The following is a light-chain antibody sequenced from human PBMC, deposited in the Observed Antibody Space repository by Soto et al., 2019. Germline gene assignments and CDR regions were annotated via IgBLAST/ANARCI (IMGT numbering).Light chain of an antibody. CDR2: DAS. CDR3: QQRSNYT. CDR1: QSVSSN. V-gene: IGKV3-11*01. J-gene: IGKJ4*01. Sequence: EIVMTQSPATLSVSPGERATLSCRASQSVSSNLAWYQQKPGQAPRLLIYDASNRATGTPARFSGSGSGTDFTLTISSLEPEDFAVYYCQQRSNYTFGGGTKVDIK.